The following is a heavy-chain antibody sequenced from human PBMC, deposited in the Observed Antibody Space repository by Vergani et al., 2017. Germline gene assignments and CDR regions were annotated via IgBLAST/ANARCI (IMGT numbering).Heavy chain of an antibody. J-gene: IGHJ4*02. D-gene: IGHD2-15*01. V-gene: IGHV4-39*01. CDR3: ASKRGACRAAYCHSYDF. CDR2: MDYSGST. Sequence: QVQLQESGPGLVKPSETLSLTCTVSGDSVISTDYHCVFIRQPPGKGLEWIGSMDYSGSTSYNPSLESRISISFETPKNQFSLRLTSVTAADTAVYYCASKRGACRAAYCHSYDFWGPGTLVGVSS. CDR1: GDSVISTDYH.